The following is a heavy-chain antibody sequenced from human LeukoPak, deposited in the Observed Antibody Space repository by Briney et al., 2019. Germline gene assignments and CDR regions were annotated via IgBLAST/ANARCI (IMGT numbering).Heavy chain of an antibody. CDR2: IYMSGST. V-gene: IGHV4-4*07. J-gene: IGHJ3*02. Sequence: PSETLSLTCTVSGGSISSYYWSWIRQPAGKGLEWIGRIYMSGSTNYSSSLKSRVNMSVDTSKNQFSLNLSSVTAADTAVYYCAREAGSSWSRGLDIRGQGTVVTVSS. D-gene: IGHD6-13*01. CDR3: AREAGSSWSRGLDI. CDR1: GGSISSYY.